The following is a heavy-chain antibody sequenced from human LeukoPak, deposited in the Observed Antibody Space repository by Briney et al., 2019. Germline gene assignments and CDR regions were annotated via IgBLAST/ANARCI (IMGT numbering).Heavy chain of an antibody. J-gene: IGHJ4*02. CDR2: ISAYNGNT. V-gene: IGHV1-18*01. CDR1: GYAFTSYG. Sequence: EASVKVSFKASGYAFTSYGISWVRQAPGQGLEWMGWISAYNGNTNYAQKLQGRVTMTTDTSTSTAYMELRSLRSDDTAVYYCARESGDYYGSGRGPDYWGQGTLVTVSS. CDR3: ARESGDYYGSGRGPDY. D-gene: IGHD3-10*01.